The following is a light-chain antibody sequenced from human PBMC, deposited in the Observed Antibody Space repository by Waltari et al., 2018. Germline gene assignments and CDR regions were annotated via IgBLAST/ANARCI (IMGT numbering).Light chain of an antibody. V-gene: IGLV1-51*01. Sequence: QSVLTQPPSVSAAPGPKVTISCSGSRSNIGNNYVSWYQQHPGTAPKLLIYDNNKRPSGIPDRFSGSKSGTSATLGITGLQTGDEADYYCGTWDSSLSAVVFGGGTKLTVL. CDR3: GTWDSSLSAVV. CDR2: DNN. CDR1: RSNIGNNY. J-gene: IGLJ2*01.